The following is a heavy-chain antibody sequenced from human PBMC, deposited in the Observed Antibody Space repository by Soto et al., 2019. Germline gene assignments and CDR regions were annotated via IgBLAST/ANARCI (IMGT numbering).Heavy chain of an antibody. J-gene: IGHJ4*02. CDR1: GYTFASYA. CDR3: ARDPPPPDY. CDR2: ISAYNGNT. V-gene: IGHV1-18*01. Sequence: QVQLMQSRAGVKKPGASVRVSCKTSGYTFASYAISWMRQAPGQELEWKGWISAYNGNTNYAQKLQGRVIMTTDTSTSTAYMELRGLRSDDTAVYFCARDPPPPDYWGQGTLVTVSS.